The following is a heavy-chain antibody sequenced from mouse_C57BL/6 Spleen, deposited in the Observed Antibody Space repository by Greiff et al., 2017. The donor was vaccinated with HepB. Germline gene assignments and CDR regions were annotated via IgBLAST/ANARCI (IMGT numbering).Heavy chain of an antibody. D-gene: IGHD2-3*01. CDR1: GYSITSGYY. Sequence: EVKLEESGPGLVKPSQSLSLTCSVTGYSITSGYYWNWIRQFPGNKLEWMGYISYDGSNNYNPSLKNRISITRDTSKNQFFLKLNSVTTEDTATYYCARGGYYGHYYAMDYWGQGTSVTVSS. CDR3: ARGGYYGHYYAMDY. CDR2: ISYDGSN. V-gene: IGHV3-6*01. J-gene: IGHJ4*01.